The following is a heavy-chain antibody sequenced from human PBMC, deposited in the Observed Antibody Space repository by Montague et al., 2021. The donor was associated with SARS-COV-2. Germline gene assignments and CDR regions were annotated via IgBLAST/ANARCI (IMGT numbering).Heavy chain of an antibody. CDR1: GDSVSSNSAT. V-gene: IGHV6-1*01. CDR3: VRGIEAAGSYDY. Sequence: CAISGDSVSSNSATWNWLRQSPSRGLEWLGRTYYRSMWKSDYARSVKSRIAINPDTSKNQFSLQLSSVTPEDTALYYRVRGIEAAGSYDYWGQGTLVTVSS. J-gene: IGHJ4*02. D-gene: IGHD6-13*01. CDR2: TYYRSMWKS.